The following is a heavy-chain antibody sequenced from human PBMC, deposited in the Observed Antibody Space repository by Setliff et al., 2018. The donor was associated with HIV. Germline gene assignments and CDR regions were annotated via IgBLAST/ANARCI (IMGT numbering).Heavy chain of an antibody. D-gene: IGHD3-22*01. Sequence: GASVKVSCKASGYTFTSYAMHWVRQAPGQGLEWVGGVIPLFGTANYAQKFQGRVTITADESTSTAYMELSSLRSEDTAVYYCANLVDYYDSSGTLGYWGQGTLVTVSS. J-gene: IGHJ4*02. CDR3: ANLVDYYDSSGTLGY. V-gene: IGHV1-69*13. CDR1: GYTFTSYA. CDR2: VIPLFGTA.